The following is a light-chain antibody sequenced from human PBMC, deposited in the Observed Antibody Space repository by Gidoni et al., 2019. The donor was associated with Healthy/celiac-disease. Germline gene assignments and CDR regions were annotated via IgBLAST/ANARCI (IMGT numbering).Light chain of an antibody. Sequence: EIVLTQSPATLSLSPGERATLSCRASQSVRSYLAWYQQKPGQAPRLLIYDASNRATGIPARFSGSGSGTDFTLTSSSLEPEDFAVYYCQQRSNWPGFTFGPGTKVDIK. V-gene: IGKV3-11*01. CDR1: QSVRSY. CDR2: DAS. J-gene: IGKJ3*01. CDR3: QQRSNWPGFT.